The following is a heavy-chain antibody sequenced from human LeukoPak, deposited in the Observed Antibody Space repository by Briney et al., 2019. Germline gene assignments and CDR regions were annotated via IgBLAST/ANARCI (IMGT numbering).Heavy chain of an antibody. CDR1: GFTFNYAW. CDR3: TTEYFDRVSTVNFDY. V-gene: IGHV3-15*01. Sequence: GGSLRLSCAASGFTFNYAWMSWARHAPGKGVEWVGRSKSKTEGVATDYAAPVKGRFTISRHDSKNTLYLQMNSLNTEDTAIYYCTTEYFDRVSTVNFDYWGQGTHVTVSS. J-gene: IGHJ4*02. D-gene: IGHD3-9*01. CDR2: SKSKTEGVAT.